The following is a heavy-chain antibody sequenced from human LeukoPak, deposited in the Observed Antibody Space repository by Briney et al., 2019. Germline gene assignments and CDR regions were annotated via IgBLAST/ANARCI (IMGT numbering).Heavy chain of an antibody. V-gene: IGHV3-30-3*01. CDR1: GFTFSSYA. Sequence: TGGSLRLSCAASGFTFSSYAMHWVRQAPGKGLEWVAVISYDGSNKYYADSVKGRFTISRDNSKNTLYLQMNSLRAEDTAVYYCAREDPVGATIYAFDIWGQGTMVTVSS. CDR3: AREDPVGATIYAFDI. CDR2: ISYDGSNK. J-gene: IGHJ3*02. D-gene: IGHD1-26*01.